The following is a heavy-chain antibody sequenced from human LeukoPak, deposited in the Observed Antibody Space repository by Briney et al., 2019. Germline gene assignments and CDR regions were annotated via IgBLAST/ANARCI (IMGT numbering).Heavy chain of an antibody. Sequence: ASVKVSCKASGYTFTGYYMHWVRQAPGQGLEWMGWINPNSGGTNYAQKFQGRVTMTRDTSISTDYMELSRLRSDDTAVYYCARGGGLEWLLYRSDWFDPWGQGTLVTVSS. CDR2: INPNSGGT. V-gene: IGHV1-2*02. J-gene: IGHJ5*02. CDR3: ARGGGLEWLLYRSDWFDP. D-gene: IGHD3-3*01. CDR1: GYTFTGYY.